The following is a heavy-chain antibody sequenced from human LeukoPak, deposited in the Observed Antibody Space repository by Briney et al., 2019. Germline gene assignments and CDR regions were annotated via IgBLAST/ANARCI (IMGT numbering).Heavy chain of an antibody. CDR3: ARDLGYYATDY. CDR2: IGPGGDGE. J-gene: IGHJ4*02. Sequence: GGSLRLSCTGPGFIFGASWITWVRQPPGRGLEWVANIGPGGDGEHYVDSVMGRFTISRDSGKNSIYLQMDSLRDEDTAVYYCARDLGYYATDYWGQGTLVTVSS. D-gene: IGHD2-2*01. CDR1: GFIFGASW. V-gene: IGHV3-7*01.